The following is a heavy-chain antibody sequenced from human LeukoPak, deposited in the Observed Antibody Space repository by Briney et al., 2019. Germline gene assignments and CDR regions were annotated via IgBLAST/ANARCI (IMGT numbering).Heavy chain of an antibody. D-gene: IGHD3-9*01. CDR2: IIPIFGTA. V-gene: IGHV1-69*13. CDR3: ARDQYDILTGYYTPGGSDY. CDR1: GGTFSSYA. Sequence: SVKVSCKASGGTFSSYAISWVRQAPGQGLEWMGGIIPIFGTANYAQKFQGRVTITADESTSTAYMELSSLRSEDTAVYYCARDQYDILTGYYTPGGSDYWGQGTLVTVSS. J-gene: IGHJ4*02.